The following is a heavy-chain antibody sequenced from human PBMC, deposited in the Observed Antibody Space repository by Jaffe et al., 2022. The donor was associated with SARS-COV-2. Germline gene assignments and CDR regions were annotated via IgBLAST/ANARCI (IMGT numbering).Heavy chain of an antibody. CDR2: INPNSGGI. J-gene: IGHJ6*02. Sequence: QVHLVQSGTEVKKPGASVKVSCEASGYSFTDYYIHWVRQAPGQGPEWMANINPNSGGIICAQKFQGRVTMTRDTSLRIAYMELTRLTSDDTAVYYCARDKSGNYAMDVWGQGTMVTVSS. V-gene: IGHV1-2*02. CDR3: ARDKSGNYAMDV. CDR1: GYSFTDYY.